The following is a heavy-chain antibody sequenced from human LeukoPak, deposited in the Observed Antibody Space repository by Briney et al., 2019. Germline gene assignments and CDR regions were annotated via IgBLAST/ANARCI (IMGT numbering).Heavy chain of an antibody. D-gene: IGHD2-2*01. V-gene: IGHV1-18*01. CDR2: ISPHNGNT. J-gene: IGHJ5*02. Sequence: ASVKVSCKASGGTFSSYAISWVRQAPGQGLEWMGWISPHNGNTAYAQKFQGRVTMTTDTSTTTAYMELRSLRSDDTAVYYCARGGVVPPAAKNWFDPWGQGTLVTVSS. CDR1: GGTFSSYA. CDR3: ARGGVVPPAAKNWFDP.